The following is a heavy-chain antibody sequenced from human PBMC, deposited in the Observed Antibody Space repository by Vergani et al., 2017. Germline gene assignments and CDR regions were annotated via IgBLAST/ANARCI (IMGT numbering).Heavy chain of an antibody. Sequence: QVQLVQSGAEVKKPGSSVKVSCKASGGTFSSYAISWVRQAPGQGLEWMGRIIPIFGTANYAQKFQGRVTITADESTSTAYMELSSLRSEDTAVYYGARGEVRGAGPYYYYGMDVWGQGTTVTVSS. J-gene: IGHJ6*02. CDR2: IIPIFGTA. V-gene: IGHV1-69*18. CDR1: GGTFSSYA. D-gene: IGHD3-10*01. CDR3: ARGEVRGAGPYYYYGMDV.